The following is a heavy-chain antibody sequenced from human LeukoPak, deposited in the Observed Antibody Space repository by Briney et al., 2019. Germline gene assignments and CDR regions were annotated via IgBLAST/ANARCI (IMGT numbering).Heavy chain of an antibody. CDR3: ASIYYDFWSGYTNWFDP. V-gene: IGHV4-39*01. Sequence: SETLSLTCTVSGGSISSSSYYWGWIRQPPGKGLEWIGSIYYSGSTYYNPSLKSRVTISVDTSKNQFSLKLSSVTAADTAVYYCASIYYDFWSGYTNWFDPWGQGTLVTVSS. CDR1: GGSISSSSYY. D-gene: IGHD3-3*01. CDR2: IYYSGST. J-gene: IGHJ5*02.